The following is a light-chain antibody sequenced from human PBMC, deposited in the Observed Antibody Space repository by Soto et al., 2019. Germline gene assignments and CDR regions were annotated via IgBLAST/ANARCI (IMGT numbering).Light chain of an antibody. Sequence: DIVMTQSPDSLAVSLGERSTINCKPSQSILKSSHNKNFLAWYQQRPGQPPKLLIYWASTREFGVPDRFSGSGSGTDFTLTISSRQAEDVAVYYCHQYLTTPYSFGQGTKLEIK. J-gene: IGKJ2*03. CDR1: QSILKSSHNKNF. CDR3: HQYLTTPYS. V-gene: IGKV4-1*01. CDR2: WAS.